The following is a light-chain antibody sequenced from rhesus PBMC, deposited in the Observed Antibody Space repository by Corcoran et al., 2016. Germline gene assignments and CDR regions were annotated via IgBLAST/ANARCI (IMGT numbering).Light chain of an antibody. V-gene: IGKV1-94*01. J-gene: IGKJ2*01. CDR3: LQDYTIPYS. CDR2: TAS. Sequence: DIQMTQSPSSLSASVGDRVTVTCRASQGINKELSWYQQKPGKAPTLLSYTASTLHTGVSSRFRGSGSGTDYTLAISSLQHEDVGNYYCLQDYTIPYSFGQGTKVEIK. CDR1: QGINKE.